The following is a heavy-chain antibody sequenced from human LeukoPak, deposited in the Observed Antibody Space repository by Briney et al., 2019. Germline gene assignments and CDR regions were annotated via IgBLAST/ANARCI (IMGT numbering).Heavy chain of an antibody. Sequence: GGSLRLSCAASGFTFTSYGISWVRQAPGQGLEWMGGIIPIFGTANYAQKFQGRVTITADESTSTAYMELSSLRSEDTAVYYCARHYYYGDYGIDYWGQGTLVTVSS. J-gene: IGHJ4*02. CDR2: IIPIFGTA. CDR1: GFTFTSYG. D-gene: IGHD4-17*01. V-gene: IGHV1-69*01. CDR3: ARHYYYGDYGIDY.